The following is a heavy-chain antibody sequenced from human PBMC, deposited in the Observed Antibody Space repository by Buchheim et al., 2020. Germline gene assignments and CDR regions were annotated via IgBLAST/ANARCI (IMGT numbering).Heavy chain of an antibody. CDR3: AKSRGEGLGLPYYYYGMDV. CDR2: ISYDGSNK. Sequence: QVQLVESGGGVVQPGRSLRLSCAASGFTFSSYGMHWVRQAPGKGLEWVAVISYDGSNKYYADSVKGRFTISRDNSKNTLYLQMNSLRAEDTAVYYCAKSRGEGLGLPYYYYGMDVWGQGTT. V-gene: IGHV3-30*18. J-gene: IGHJ6*02. D-gene: IGHD1-7*01. CDR1: GFTFSSYG.